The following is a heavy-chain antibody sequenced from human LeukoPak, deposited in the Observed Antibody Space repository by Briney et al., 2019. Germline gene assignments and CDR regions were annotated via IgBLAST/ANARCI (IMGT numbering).Heavy chain of an antibody. CDR2: ITFSSSHI. Sequence: KPGGSLRLSCAASGSTFSSYAMSWVRQAPGKGLECVSSITFSSSHIYYADSVKGRFTISRDNAKNTLSLQMNSLRAEDTAVYYCAKGPSPFDYWGQGTLVTVSS. J-gene: IGHJ4*02. CDR1: GSTFSSYA. V-gene: IGHV3-21*01. CDR3: AKGPSPFDY.